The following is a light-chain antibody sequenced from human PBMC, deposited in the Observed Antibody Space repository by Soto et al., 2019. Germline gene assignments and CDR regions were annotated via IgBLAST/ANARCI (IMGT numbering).Light chain of an antibody. Sequence: QSALTQPASVSGSPGQSITISCTGTSSDVGGYNYVSWYQQHPGKAPKLMIYDVSNRPSGVSNRFSGSKSGITASLTISGLQAEDEADYYCRSYTSSMRVFGTGTKVTVL. V-gene: IGLV2-14*01. J-gene: IGLJ1*01. CDR2: DVS. CDR3: RSYTSSMRV. CDR1: SSDVGGYNY.